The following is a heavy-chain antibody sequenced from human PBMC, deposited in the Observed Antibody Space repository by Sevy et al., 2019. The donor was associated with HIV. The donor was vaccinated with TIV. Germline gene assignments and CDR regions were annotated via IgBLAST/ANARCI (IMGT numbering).Heavy chain of an antibody. J-gene: IGHJ4*02. D-gene: IGHD3-10*01. Sequence: GGSLRLSCAASGFTFSSYGMHWVRQAPGKGLEWVALIWYDGTNQYYADSVKGRFTISRDNSKNTLYLQMKGLIAEDTAVYYCASEAYYYTSRRENFDYWGPGTLVTVSS. CDR3: ASEAYYYTSRRENFDY. CDR2: IWYDGTNQ. CDR1: GFTFSSYG. V-gene: IGHV3-33*01.